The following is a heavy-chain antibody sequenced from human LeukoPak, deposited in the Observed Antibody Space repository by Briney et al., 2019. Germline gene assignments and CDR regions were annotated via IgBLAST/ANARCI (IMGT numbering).Heavy chain of an antibody. J-gene: IGHJ5*02. V-gene: IGHV4-34*01. CDR2: INHSGST. Sequence: SETLSLTCAVYGGSFSGYYWSWIRQPPGKGLEWIGEINHSGSTNYNPSLKSRVTISVDTSKNQFSLKLSSVTAADTVVYYCARGGGWAPQFDPWGQGTLVTVSS. CDR1: GGSFSGYY. D-gene: IGHD6-19*01. CDR3: ARGGGWAPQFDP.